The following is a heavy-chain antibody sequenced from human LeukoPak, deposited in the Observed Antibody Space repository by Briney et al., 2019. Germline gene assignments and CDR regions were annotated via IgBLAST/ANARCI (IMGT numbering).Heavy chain of an antibody. Sequence: GGSLRLSCAASGFTLSSYAMSWVRQGPGKGLEGVSAISVSGNTYHADSVKRRFTISRDSSKNTLYLQMNSLRAEDTAVYYCAKMKNGDYGYAIVLFFDYWGQGTLVTVSS. CDR3: AKMKNGDYGYAIVLFFDY. J-gene: IGHJ4*02. CDR1: GFTLSSYA. D-gene: IGHD4-17*01. CDR2: ISVSGNT. V-gene: IGHV3-23*01.